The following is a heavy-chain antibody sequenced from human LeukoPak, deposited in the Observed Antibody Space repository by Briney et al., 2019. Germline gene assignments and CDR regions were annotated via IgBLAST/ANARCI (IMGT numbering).Heavy chain of an antibody. J-gene: IGHJ3*02. CDR1: GGSISSYS. V-gene: IGHV4-4*07. CDR2: FYISVST. CDR3: ARGALYSSSWYLGPRDAFDI. D-gene: IGHD6-13*01. Sequence: SETLSLTCTVSGGSISSYSWSWIRQPAGKGLEWIGRFYISVSTDYNPSLKSRVTMSVDTSKNQFSLKLTSVTAADTAFYYCARGALYSSSWYLGPRDAFDIWGQGTMVTVSS.